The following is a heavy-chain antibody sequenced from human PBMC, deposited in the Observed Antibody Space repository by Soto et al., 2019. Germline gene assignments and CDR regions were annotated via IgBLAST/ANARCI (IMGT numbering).Heavy chain of an antibody. CDR2: INPNSGGT. J-gene: IGHJ4*02. CDR3: ARERVLNNYDILTGYLDY. V-gene: IGHV1-2*04. D-gene: IGHD3-9*01. Sequence: ASVKVSCKASGYTFTGYYMHWVRQAPGQGLEWMGWINPNSGGTNYAQKFQGWGTMTRDTSISTAYMELSRLRSDDTAVYYCARERVLNNYDILTGYLDYWGQGTLVTVSS. CDR1: GYTFTGYY.